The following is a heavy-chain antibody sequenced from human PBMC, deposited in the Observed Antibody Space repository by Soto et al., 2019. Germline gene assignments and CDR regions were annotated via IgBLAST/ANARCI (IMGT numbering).Heavy chain of an antibody. CDR2: ISSSDSI. CDR1: GFTFSDYY. V-gene: IGHV3-11*01. CDR3: ARDLGYYDSSGYFDY. D-gene: IGHD3-22*01. J-gene: IGHJ4*02. Sequence: QVQLVESGGGLVKPGGSLRLSCAASGFTFSDYYMSWIRQAPGKGLEWVSYISSSDSIYYADSVKGRFTISRDNAKNSLYLQMNSLRAEDTAVYYCARDLGYYDSSGYFDYWGQGPLVTVSS.